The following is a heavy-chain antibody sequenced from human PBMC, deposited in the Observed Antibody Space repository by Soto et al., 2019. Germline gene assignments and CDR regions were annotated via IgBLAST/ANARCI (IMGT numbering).Heavy chain of an antibody. J-gene: IGHJ4*02. V-gene: IGHV3-9*01. D-gene: IGHD6-19*01. Sequence: EVQLVESGGGLVQPGRSLRVSCEVSGFIFEDFAMHWVRLVPGKGLEWVSGISWDGDIVGYADSVRGRFIISRDNSKNSLYLEMKNLRPEDTARYYCAKDILGGVAGFKYFEKWGRGTLVTVSS. CDR3: AKDILGGVAGFKYFEK. CDR1: GFIFEDFA. CDR2: ISWDGDIV.